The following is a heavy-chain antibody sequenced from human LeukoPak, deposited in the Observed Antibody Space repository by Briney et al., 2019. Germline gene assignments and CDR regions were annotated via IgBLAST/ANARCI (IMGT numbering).Heavy chain of an antibody. CDR3: ARANSGYDL. D-gene: IGHD5-12*01. CDR2: VYYTGST. CDR1: GGSVSSGSSY. J-gene: IGHJ2*01. Sequence: SETLSLTCTVSGGSVSSGSSYWSWIRQSPGKGLEWIGHVYYTGSTNYKPSLKSRVTISVDTSKSQFSLKLTSVTAADTAVYYCARANSGYDLWGRGTLVTVSS. V-gene: IGHV4-61*01.